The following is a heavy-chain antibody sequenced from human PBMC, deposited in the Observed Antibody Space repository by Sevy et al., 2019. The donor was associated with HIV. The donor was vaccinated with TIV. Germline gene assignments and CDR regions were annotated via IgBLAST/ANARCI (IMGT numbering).Heavy chain of an antibody. CDR2: FDPEDGET. CDR3: ATSPAAAGIYYYMDV. V-gene: IGHV1-24*01. D-gene: IGHD6-13*01. J-gene: IGHJ6*03. CDR1: GYTLTELS. Sequence: ASVKVSCEVSGYTLTELSMHWVRQAPGKGLEWMGGFDPEDGETIYAQKFQGRVTMTEDTSTDTAYMELSSLRSEDTAVYYCATSPAAAGIYYYMDVWGKGTTVTVSS.